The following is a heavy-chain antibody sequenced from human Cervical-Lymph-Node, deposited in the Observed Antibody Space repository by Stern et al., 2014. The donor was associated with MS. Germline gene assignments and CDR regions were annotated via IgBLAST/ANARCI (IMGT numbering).Heavy chain of an antibody. CDR1: GYSFTAFY. D-gene: IGHD2-2*01. V-gene: IGHV1-2*06. Sequence: VQLVESGAEVKKPGASVKVSCKASGYSFTAFYMHWVRQAPGQGLEWMGRITPTSGDTKYAQRFQGRVTMTRDTSISTVFMELTTLTSDDTAIYYCARDGIVPAAHKDFDNWGQGTLVTVSS. J-gene: IGHJ4*02. CDR2: ITPTSGDT. CDR3: ARDGIVPAAHKDFDN.